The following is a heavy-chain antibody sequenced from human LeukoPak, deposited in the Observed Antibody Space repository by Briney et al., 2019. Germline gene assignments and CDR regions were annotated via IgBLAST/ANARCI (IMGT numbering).Heavy chain of an antibody. J-gene: IGHJ4*02. Sequence: PGGSLRLSCAASGFTFSSYAMSWVRQAPGKGLEWVSAISGSGGSTYYADSVKGRFTISRDNSKNTLYLQMNSLRAEDTAVYYCAKAHEYRIMFRGVIVYYFDYWGQGTLVTVSS. D-gene: IGHD3-16*02. V-gene: IGHV3-23*01. CDR3: AKAHEYRIMFRGVIVYYFDY. CDR2: ISGSGGST. CDR1: GFTFSSYA.